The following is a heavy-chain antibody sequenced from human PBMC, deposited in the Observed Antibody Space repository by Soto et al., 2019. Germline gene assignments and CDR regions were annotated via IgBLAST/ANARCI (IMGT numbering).Heavy chain of an antibody. V-gene: IGHV4-39*01. Sequence: SETLSLTCSVSGGSISSPSYYWGWIRQPPGKGLEWIGSIYYSGNTYYNPSLKSRVTIFVDTYRNQFSLKVNSVTAADTAVYFCARIPGITTFRRDYWGQGTLVTVSS. J-gene: IGHJ4*02. CDR2: IYYSGNT. CDR1: GGSISSPSYY. D-gene: IGHD1-1*01. CDR3: ARIPGITTFRRDY.